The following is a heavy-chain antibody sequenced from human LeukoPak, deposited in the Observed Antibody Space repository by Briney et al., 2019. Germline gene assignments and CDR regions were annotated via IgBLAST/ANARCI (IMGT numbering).Heavy chain of an antibody. D-gene: IGHD6-25*01. CDR3: ARFEQRRAFDY. Sequence: SETLSLTCAVYGGSFSGYYWSWIRQPPGKGLEWIGEINHSGSTNCNPSLKRRVTISVDTSKNQFSLKLSSVTAADTAVYYCARFEQRRAFDYWGQGTLVTVSS. V-gene: IGHV4-34*01. J-gene: IGHJ4*02. CDR2: INHSGST. CDR1: GGSFSGYY.